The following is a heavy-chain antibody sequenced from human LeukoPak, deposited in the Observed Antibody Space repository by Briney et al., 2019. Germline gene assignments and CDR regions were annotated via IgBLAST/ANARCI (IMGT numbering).Heavy chain of an antibody. CDR2: IDPDTGDT. J-gene: IGHJ4*02. D-gene: IGHD3-22*01. Sequence: GASVTVSCKPSGYTFIDHYLHWVRQAPGQGLESLGWIDPDTGDTNYPQKFQGRVTMTRDTSIGTAYMELNRLRSDDTAVYYCARAGHNSNSGGYDFWGLGTLVTVSS. CDR3: ARAGHNSNSGGYDF. V-gene: IGHV1-2*02. CDR1: GYTFIDHY.